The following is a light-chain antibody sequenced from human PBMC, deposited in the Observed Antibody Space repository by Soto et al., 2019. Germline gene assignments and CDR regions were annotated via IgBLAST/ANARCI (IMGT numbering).Light chain of an antibody. CDR2: AAS. J-gene: IGKJ1*01. CDR1: QGISSY. V-gene: IGKV1-9*01. Sequence: DIQLTQSPSFLSASVGDVVTITCRASQGISSYLAWYQQKPGKAPKLLIYAASTLQSGVPSRFSGSGSGTEFTLTISSLQSEDFAVYYCQKYNNWPWKFGQGTKVDIK. CDR3: QKYNNWPWK.